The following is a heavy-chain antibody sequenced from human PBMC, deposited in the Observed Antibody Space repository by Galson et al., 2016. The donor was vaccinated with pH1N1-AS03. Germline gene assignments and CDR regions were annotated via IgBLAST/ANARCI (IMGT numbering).Heavy chain of an antibody. D-gene: IGHD3-10*01. Sequence: SVKVSCKASAYTFTSYAMNWVRQAPGQGLEWMGWINTNTGNPTYAQGFTGRFVFSLDTSVSTTYLQISGLKAEDTAVYFCARGAVNLGREIFPGYNWFDPWGQGTLVTVSS. CDR3: ARGAVNLGREIFPGYNWFDP. CDR1: AYTFTSYA. V-gene: IGHV7-4-1*02. CDR2: INTNTGNP. J-gene: IGHJ5*02.